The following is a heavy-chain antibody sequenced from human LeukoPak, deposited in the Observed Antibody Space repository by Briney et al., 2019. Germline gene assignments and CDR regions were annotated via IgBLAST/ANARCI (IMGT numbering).Heavy chain of an antibody. Sequence: SETLSLACTVSGGSISSYYWSWIRQPPGKGLEWIGYIYYSGSTNYNPSLKSRVTISVDTSKNQFSLKLSSVTAADTAVYYCARLYGSGSDYHYYYYYGMDVWGQGTTVTVSS. J-gene: IGHJ6*02. CDR3: ARLYGSGSDYHYYYYYGMDV. CDR1: GGSISSYY. D-gene: IGHD3-10*01. CDR2: IYYSGST. V-gene: IGHV4-59*08.